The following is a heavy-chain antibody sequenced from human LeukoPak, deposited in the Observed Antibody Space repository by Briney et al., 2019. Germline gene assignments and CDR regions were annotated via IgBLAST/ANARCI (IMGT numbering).Heavy chain of an antibody. Sequence: PSETLSLTCTVSGVSISSYYWSWIRQPPGKGLEWIGYIYYSGSTNYNPSLKSRVTISVDTSKNQFSLKLSSVTAADTAVYYCARGASGTLYDAFDIWGQGTMVTVSS. CDR3: ARGASGTLYDAFDI. CDR1: GVSISSYY. CDR2: IYYSGST. V-gene: IGHV4-59*01. J-gene: IGHJ3*02. D-gene: IGHD1-26*01.